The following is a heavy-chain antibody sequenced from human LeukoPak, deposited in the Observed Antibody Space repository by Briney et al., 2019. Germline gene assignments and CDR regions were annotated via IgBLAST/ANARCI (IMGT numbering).Heavy chain of an antibody. CDR1: GFTFSSYA. CDR3: AKDPLYSSSWGGY. V-gene: IGHV3-23*01. D-gene: IGHD6-13*01. Sequence: PGGSLRLSCAASGFTFSSYAMSWVRQAPGKGLEWVSAISGSGGSTYYADSVKGRFTISRDNSRNTLYLQMNSLRAEDTAVYYCAKDPLYSSSWGGYWGQGTLVTVSS. J-gene: IGHJ4*02. CDR2: ISGSGGST.